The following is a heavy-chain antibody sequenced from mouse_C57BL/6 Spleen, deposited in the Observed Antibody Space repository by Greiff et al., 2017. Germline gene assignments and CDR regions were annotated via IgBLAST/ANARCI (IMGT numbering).Heavy chain of an antibody. CDR2: INPSSGYT. J-gene: IGHJ1*03. CDR1: GYTFTSYW. D-gene: IGHD1-1*01. V-gene: IGHV1-7*01. Sequence: QVQLKQSGAELAKPGASVKLSCKASGYTFTSYWMHWVKQRPGQGLEWIGYINPSSGYTKYNQKFKDKATLTADKSSSTAYMQLSSLTYEDSAVYYCCYGSSDWYFDVWGTGTTVTVSS. CDR3: CYGSSDWYFDV.